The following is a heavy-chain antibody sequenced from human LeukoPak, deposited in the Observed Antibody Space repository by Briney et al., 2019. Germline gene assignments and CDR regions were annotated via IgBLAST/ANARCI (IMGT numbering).Heavy chain of an antibody. CDR1: GYTFTGYY. V-gene: IGHV1-2*02. J-gene: IGHJ4*02. Sequence: ASVKVSCKTSGYTFTGYYIHCVRQAPGQGLEWMGWINPDSGGTNYAQKFQGRVTMTRDTSISTAYMELSRLTSDDTAVDYCARAGGNSAAFAFDYWGQGTLVTVSS. CDR2: INPDSGGT. CDR3: ARAGGNSAAFAFDY. D-gene: IGHD4-23*01.